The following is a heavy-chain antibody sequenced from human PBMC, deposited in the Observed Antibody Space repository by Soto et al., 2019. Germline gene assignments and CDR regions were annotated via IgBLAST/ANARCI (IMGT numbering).Heavy chain of an antibody. CDR2: ISYDGSST. CDR1: GFTFSTNG. V-gene: IGHV3-30*18. J-gene: IGHJ5*02. CDR3: VKDLYPSGWYNYYDP. Sequence: QVQLVESGGGVVQPGRSLRLSCVASGFTFSTNGMHWVRQAPGKGLEWVAMISYDGSSTYYADSVQGRFTISRDNSKNSLYLLMDSLTAEVTAVYFCVKDLYPSGWYNYYDPWCLGTPVTVSS. D-gene: IGHD6-19*01.